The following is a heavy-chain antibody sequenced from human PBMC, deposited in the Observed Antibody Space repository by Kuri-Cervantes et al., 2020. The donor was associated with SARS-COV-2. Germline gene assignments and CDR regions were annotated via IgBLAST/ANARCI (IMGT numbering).Heavy chain of an antibody. D-gene: IGHD6-19*01. CDR2: FDPEDGET. CDR3: ATRSWLAYFDY. CDR1: GYTFTSYG. J-gene: IGHJ4*02. Sequence: ASVKVSCKASGYTFTSYGISWVRQAPGQGLEWMGGFDPEDGETIYAQKFQGRVTMTEDTSTDTAYMELSSLRSEDTAVYYCATRSWLAYFDYWGQGTLVTVSS. V-gene: IGHV1-24*01.